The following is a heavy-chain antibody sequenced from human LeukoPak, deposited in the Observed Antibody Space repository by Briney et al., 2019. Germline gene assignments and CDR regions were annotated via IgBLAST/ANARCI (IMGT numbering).Heavy chain of an antibody. V-gene: IGHV4-4*07. CDR1: GGSINSYY. CDR2: IYSSGST. Sequence: SETLSLTRSVSGGSINSYYWSWIRQSDGKGLEWIGRIYSSGSTVYNPSLNSRLTMSIDTSKNQFSLTLKSVTATDTAVYYCARVKASSTSWTFDQWGQGALVTVSS. D-gene: IGHD2-2*01. CDR3: ARVKASSTSWTFDQ. J-gene: IGHJ4*02.